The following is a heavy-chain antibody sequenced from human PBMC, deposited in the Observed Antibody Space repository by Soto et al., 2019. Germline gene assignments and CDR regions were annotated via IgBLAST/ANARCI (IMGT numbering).Heavy chain of an antibody. J-gene: IGHJ4*02. CDR2: IYFDGITT. V-gene: IGHV3-74*01. CDR3: AIGGAIGVDY. CDR1: GFTFNTHW. Sequence: TGGSLRLSCTPSGFTFNTHWMHWVRQAPGKGLVWVSRIYFDGITTNYADSVKGRLTVSRDNAKNTVYLHVNTLRDEDTAVYYCAIGGAIGVDYWGQGTMVTVSS.